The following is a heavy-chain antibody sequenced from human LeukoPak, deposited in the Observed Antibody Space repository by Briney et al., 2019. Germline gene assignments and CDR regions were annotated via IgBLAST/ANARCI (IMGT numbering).Heavy chain of an antibody. V-gene: IGHV3-30*04. D-gene: IGHD6-19*01. Sequence: GGSLRLSCAASGFTFSSYAMHWVRQAPGKGLEWVAVISYDGSNKYYADSVKGRFTISRDNSKNTLYLQMNSLRAEDTAVYYCARGPTIAVAGRAEYYFDYWGQGTLVTVPS. CDR2: ISYDGSNK. CDR1: GFTFSSYA. CDR3: ARGPTIAVAGRAEYYFDY. J-gene: IGHJ4*02.